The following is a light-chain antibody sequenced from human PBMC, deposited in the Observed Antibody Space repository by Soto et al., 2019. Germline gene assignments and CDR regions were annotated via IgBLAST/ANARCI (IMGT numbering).Light chain of an antibody. CDR1: SSDVGGYNF. CDR2: EVS. Sequence: ALTQPASVSGSPGQSIIISCTGSSSDVGGYNFVSWYQQHPGKAPKLMIYEVSNRPSGVSNRFSGSKSGNTASLSISGLQAEDEAEYYCSSYTSNSTRVFGTGTKVTVL. V-gene: IGLV2-14*01. CDR3: SSYTSNSTRV. J-gene: IGLJ1*01.